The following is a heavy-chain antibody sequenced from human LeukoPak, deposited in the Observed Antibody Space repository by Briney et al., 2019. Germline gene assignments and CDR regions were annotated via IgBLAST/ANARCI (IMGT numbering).Heavy chain of an antibody. CDR1: GYTSTSYA. J-gene: IGHJ4*02. CDR2: INTNTGNP. Sequence: ASVKVSCKASGYTSTSYAMNWVRQAPGQGLEWMGWINTNTGNPTYAQGFTGRSVFSLDTSVSTAYLQISSLKAEDTAVYYCARRGEDYYGSGSGGDYWGQGTLVTVSS. V-gene: IGHV7-4-1*02. CDR3: ARRGEDYYGSGSGGDY. D-gene: IGHD3-10*01.